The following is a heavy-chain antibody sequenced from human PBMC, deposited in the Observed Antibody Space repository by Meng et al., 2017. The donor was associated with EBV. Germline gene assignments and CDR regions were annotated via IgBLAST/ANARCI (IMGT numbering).Heavy chain of an antibody. D-gene: IGHD3-10*01. V-gene: IGHV1-69*01. CDR3: ASESGRGYTPGY. CDR2: FLPRLGAP. J-gene: IGHJ4*02. Sequence: VQSADEVTQAGSSVKVCCKTSGGPFRYYAISWVRQAPGQGLGWLGGFLPRLGAPNYAQKFHGRVKITADESTSTHYMDLSSLRSEDTAIYYCASESGRGYTPGYWGQGTLVTVSS. CDR1: GGPFRYYA.